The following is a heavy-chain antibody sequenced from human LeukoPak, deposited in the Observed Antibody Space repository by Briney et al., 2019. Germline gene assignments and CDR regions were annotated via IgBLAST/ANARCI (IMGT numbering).Heavy chain of an antibody. Sequence: SETLSLTCTVSGGSIRSFDNYWVWIRQPPGKGLEWMGGSHYNGNTYYYPSLKSRVTISVDTSKNQFSLRLSSVTAADTAVYYCARDVRDSSGFYLRAFDYWGQGTLVTVS. CDR3: ARDVRDSSGFYLRAFDY. D-gene: IGHD3-22*01. CDR2: SHYNGNT. J-gene: IGHJ4*02. CDR1: GGSIRSFDNY. V-gene: IGHV4-39*07.